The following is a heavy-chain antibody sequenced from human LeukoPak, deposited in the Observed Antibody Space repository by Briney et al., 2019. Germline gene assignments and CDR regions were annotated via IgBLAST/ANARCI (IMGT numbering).Heavy chain of an antibody. V-gene: IGHV3-74*01. CDR3: ARDTGNNYYAGWFDP. CDR1: GFTFSSYW. J-gene: IGHJ5*02. CDR2: INTDGSST. D-gene: IGHD3-10*01. Sequence: PGGSLRLSCAASGFTFSSYWMHWVRQAPGKGLVWVSRINTDGSSTSYADSVKGRFTISRDNAKNTLYLQMNSLRAEDTAVYYCARDTGNNYYAGWFDPWGQGIVVAVSS.